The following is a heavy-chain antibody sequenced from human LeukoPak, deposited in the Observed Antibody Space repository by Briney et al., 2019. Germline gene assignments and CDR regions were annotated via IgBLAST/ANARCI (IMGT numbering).Heavy chain of an antibody. J-gene: IGHJ5*02. CDR3: ARATDYYDSSGIDP. D-gene: IGHD3-22*01. V-gene: IGHV4-59*01. Sequence: SETLSLTCTVSGGSISSYYWSWIRQPPGKGLEWIGYIYYSGSTNYNPSLKSRVTISVDMSKNQFSLKLSSVTAADTVVYYCARATDYYDSSGIDPWGQGTLVTVSS. CDR2: IYYSGST. CDR1: GGSISSYY.